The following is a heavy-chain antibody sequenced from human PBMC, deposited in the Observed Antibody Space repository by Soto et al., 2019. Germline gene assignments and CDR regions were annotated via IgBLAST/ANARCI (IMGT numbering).Heavy chain of an antibody. CDR1: GYTFTSYW. V-gene: IGHV5-51*01. CDR3: TRQMSQPQMWYNMDV. J-gene: IGHJ6*02. CDR2: INPHDSDV. Sequence: PGESLKISCKASGYTFTSYWLGWVRQMPGKGPEWMGIINPHDSDVRYSPSFQGQVTISADKAISTVYLRWNSQKASDTAMYFCTRQMSQPQMWYNMDVWGQGTTVTVSS. D-gene: IGHD1-1*01.